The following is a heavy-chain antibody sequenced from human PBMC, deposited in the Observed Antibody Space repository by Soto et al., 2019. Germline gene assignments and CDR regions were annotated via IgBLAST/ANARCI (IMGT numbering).Heavy chain of an antibody. V-gene: IGHV4-31*03. CDR3: ATGYSSSWYPDY. J-gene: IGHJ4*02. CDR2: IYYSGST. Sequence: QVQLQESGPGLVKPSQTLSLTCTVSGGSISCGGYYWSWIRQHPGKGLEWIGYIYYSGSTYYNPSLKSRVTISVDTSKNQFSLKLSSVTAADTAVYYCATGYSSSWYPDYWGQGTLVTVSS. D-gene: IGHD6-13*01. CDR1: GGSISCGGYY.